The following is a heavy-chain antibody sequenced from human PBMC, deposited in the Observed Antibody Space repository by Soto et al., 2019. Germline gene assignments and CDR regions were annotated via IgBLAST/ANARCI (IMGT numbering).Heavy chain of an antibody. CDR2: ISYDGSDK. Sequence: GGSLRLSCRASGFTFSSYGMHWVRQAPGKGLEWVTIISYDGSDKYYIDSVKGRFTISRDNSKNTLYLQMNSLTAEDTAVYYCAXGLIAGGYSSSWAPFDYWGQGTLVTVSS. CDR3: AXGLIAGGYSSSWAPFDY. V-gene: IGHV3-30*18. D-gene: IGHD6-13*01. J-gene: IGHJ4*02. CDR1: GFTFSSYG.